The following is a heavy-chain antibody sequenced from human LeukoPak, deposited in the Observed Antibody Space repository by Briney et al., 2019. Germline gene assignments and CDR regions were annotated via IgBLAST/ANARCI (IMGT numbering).Heavy chain of an antibody. J-gene: IGHJ4*02. CDR2: ISSSSSYI. CDR1: GFTFSSYS. Sequence: GGSLRLSCAASGFTFSSYSMNWVRQAPGKGLEWVSSISSSSSYIYYADSVKGRFTISRDSSKNTVSLRMNSLRAEDTAVYFCTLEYNNSGFDYWGQGTLVTVSS. D-gene: IGHD1-20*01. V-gene: IGHV3-21*01. CDR3: TLEYNNSGFDY.